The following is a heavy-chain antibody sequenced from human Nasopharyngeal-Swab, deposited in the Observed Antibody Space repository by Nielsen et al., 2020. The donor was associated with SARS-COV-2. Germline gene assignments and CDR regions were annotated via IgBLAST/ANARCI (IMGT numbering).Heavy chain of an antibody. J-gene: IGHJ4*02. CDR1: GYTFTNYA. V-gene: IGHV1-46*01. CDR2: INPGGGST. D-gene: IGHD1-26*01. Sequence: ASVKVSCKASGYTFTNYAIHWVRQAPGQGLEWMGIINPGGGSTTYALKLQGRVTMTSDTSTSTVYMELSSLRSEDTAVYYCARIGGIRGSDSRSLGFWGQGTLVTVSS. CDR3: ARIGGIRGSDSRSLGF.